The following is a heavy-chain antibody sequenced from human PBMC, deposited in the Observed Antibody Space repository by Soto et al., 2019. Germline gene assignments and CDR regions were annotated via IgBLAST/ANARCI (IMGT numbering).Heavy chain of an antibody. D-gene: IGHD2-2*01. J-gene: IGHJ5*02. CDR1: GGSISTYY. CDR3: ARVPDR. V-gene: IGHV4-59*12. CDR2: IYHSGST. Sequence: SETLFLTCTLSGGSISTYYWGWFRQSPGKGLEWIGYIYHSGSTYYNPSLKSRVTISVDRSKNQFSLKLSSVTAADTAVYYCARVPDRWGQGTLVTVSS.